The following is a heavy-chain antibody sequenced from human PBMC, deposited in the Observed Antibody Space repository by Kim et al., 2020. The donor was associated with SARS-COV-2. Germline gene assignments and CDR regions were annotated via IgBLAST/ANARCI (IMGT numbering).Heavy chain of an antibody. CDR2: MNPNSGNT. CDR1: GYTFTSYD. J-gene: IGHJ6*02. Sequence: ASVKVSCKASGYTFTSYDINWVRQATGQGLEWMGWMNPNSGNTGYAQKFQGRVTMTRNTSISTAYMELSSLRSEETAVYYCARGGRRGYSYGPKRDYYYGMDVWGQGTTVTVSS. V-gene: IGHV1-8*01. D-gene: IGHD5-18*01. CDR3: ARGGRRGYSYGPKRDYYYGMDV.